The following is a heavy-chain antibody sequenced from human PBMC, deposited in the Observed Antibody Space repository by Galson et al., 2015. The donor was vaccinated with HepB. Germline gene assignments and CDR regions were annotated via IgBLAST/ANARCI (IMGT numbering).Heavy chain of an antibody. D-gene: IGHD6-6*01. CDR3: ARQKAARFYFDD. V-gene: IGHV4-39*01. CDR2: IYYSESV. CDR1: GGSISSITYY. Sequence: SETLSLTCTVSGGSISSITYYWGWIRQPPGKGLEWIGTIYYSESVYYNPSLKSRVAISIDTSRNQVSLNLNSVTAADTAIYYCARQKAARFYFDDWGQGTRVTVSS. J-gene: IGHJ4*02.